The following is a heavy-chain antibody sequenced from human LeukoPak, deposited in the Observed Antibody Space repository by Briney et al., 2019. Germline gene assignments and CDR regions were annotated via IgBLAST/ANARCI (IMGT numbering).Heavy chain of an antibody. CDR1: GFTFSSYG. Sequence: PGGSLRLSCAASGFTFSSYGMHWVRQAPGKGLEWVAVISYDGSNKYYADSVKGRFTISRDNSKNTLYLQMNSLRAEDTAVCYCANDYGDYRDGMDVWGQGTTVTVSS. CDR2: ISYDGSNK. V-gene: IGHV3-30*18. D-gene: IGHD4-17*01. CDR3: ANDYGDYRDGMDV. J-gene: IGHJ6*02.